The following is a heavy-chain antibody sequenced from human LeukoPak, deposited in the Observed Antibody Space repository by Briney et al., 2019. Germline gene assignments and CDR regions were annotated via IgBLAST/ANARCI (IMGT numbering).Heavy chain of an antibody. CDR1: DGSFRGDY. Sequence: SETLSLTCAVYDGSFRGDYWSWIRQPPGKGLEWIEEINQSGSTNYNPSLKSRVTISVDTSKNQFSLKLSSVTAADTAVYFCARGGDFWRGVGWFDPWGQGTLVTVSS. D-gene: IGHD3-3*01. J-gene: IGHJ5*02. CDR2: INQSGST. V-gene: IGHV4-34*01. CDR3: ARGGDFWRGVGWFDP.